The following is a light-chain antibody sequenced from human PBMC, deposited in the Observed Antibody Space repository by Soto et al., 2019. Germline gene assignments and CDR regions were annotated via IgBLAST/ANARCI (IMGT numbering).Light chain of an antibody. J-gene: IGKJ2*01. CDR1: QSLLYSGNNENY. CDR3: QQYYDTPYT. Sequence: DIVMTQSPESLALSLGERATINCRSSQSLLYSGNNENYLAWYQQKPRQPPRLLIYWTSARESGVPDRFSGSVSGTDLTLTISSLQAEDVAVYYCQQYYDTPYTFGQGTKLEIK. CDR2: WTS. V-gene: IGKV4-1*01.